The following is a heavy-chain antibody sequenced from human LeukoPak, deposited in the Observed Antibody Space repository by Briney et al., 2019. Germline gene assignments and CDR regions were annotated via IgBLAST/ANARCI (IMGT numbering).Heavy chain of an antibody. Sequence: SETLSLTCTVSGDSISSTYYHWGWIRQPPGKGLEWIGNIYYSGSSGSSYYSPSLTGRVTISVDTSKNHFSLELTSVTAADTAVYYCARRRTGSSWIDYWGQGTLVTVSS. D-gene: IGHD6-13*01. V-gene: IGHV4-39*02. CDR1: GDSISSTYYH. J-gene: IGHJ4*02. CDR3: ARRRTGSSWIDY. CDR2: IYYSGSSGSS.